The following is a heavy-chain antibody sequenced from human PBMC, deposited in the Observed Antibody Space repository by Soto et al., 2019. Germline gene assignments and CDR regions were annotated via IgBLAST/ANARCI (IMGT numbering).Heavy chain of an antibody. D-gene: IGHD3-10*01. CDR3: ARDWYYGSGSYYEYYYGMDV. J-gene: IGHJ6*02. Sequence: LSLTCTVSGXSISSYYWSWIRQPPGKGLEWIGYIYYSGSTNYNPSLKSRVTISVDTSKNQFSLKLSSVTAADTAVYYCARDWYYGSGSYYEYYYGMDVWGQGTTVTVSS. V-gene: IGHV4-59*01. CDR2: IYYSGST. CDR1: GXSISSYY.